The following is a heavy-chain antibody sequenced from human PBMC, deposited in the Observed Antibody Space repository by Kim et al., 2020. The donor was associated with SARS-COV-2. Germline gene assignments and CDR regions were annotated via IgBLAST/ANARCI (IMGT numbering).Heavy chain of an antibody. CDR2: INTNTGNP. D-gene: IGHD3-9*01. V-gene: IGHV7-4-1*02. CDR1: GYTFTSYA. Sequence: ASVKVSCKASGYTFTSYAMNWVRQAPGQGLEWMGWINTNTGNPTYAQGFTGRFVFSLDTSVSTAYLQISSLKAEDTAVYYCARAVPSRHYDILTGYYPYYFDYWGQGTLVTVSS. J-gene: IGHJ4*02. CDR3: ARAVPSRHYDILTGYYPYYFDY.